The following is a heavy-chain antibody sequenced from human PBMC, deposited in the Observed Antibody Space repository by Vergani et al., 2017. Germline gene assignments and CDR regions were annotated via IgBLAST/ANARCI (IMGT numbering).Heavy chain of an antibody. CDR1: GFTFIMHA. CDR3: VRARCSCPCFMSNWFDS. J-gene: IGHJ5*01. CDR2: LSASDRRT. D-gene: IGHD2-15*01. Sequence: EVQLLESGGDLVQPGGSLRLSCAASGFTFIMHAMSWVRQAPGKGLEWVSTLSASDRRTHYADSVKGRFTISRDKSKNTLFLHMNSLRGDDTAIYYCVRARCSCPCFMSNWFDSWVQGTLVTVSS. V-gene: IGHV3-23*01.